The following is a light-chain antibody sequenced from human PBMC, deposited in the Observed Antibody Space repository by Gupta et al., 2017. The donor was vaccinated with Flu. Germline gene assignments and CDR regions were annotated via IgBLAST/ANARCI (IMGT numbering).Light chain of an antibody. V-gene: IGLV1-47*01. CDR3: ATWDDSLSGQV. CDR2: ENN. CDR1: NSNIGGNY. Sequence: QTVLTHSPSASVTPGQWVTISCSGSNSNIGGNYVYWYQQLPGTPHKLLIYENNQRPSGVPERFSGSKSGTSASLAISGLRSEDEADYYCATWDDSLSGQVFGGGTKLTVL. J-gene: IGLJ3*02.